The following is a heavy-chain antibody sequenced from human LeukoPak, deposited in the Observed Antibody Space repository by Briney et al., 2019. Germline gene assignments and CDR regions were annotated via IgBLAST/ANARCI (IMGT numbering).Heavy chain of an antibody. V-gene: IGHV4-31*03. CDR3: ARGVPDYGPTWWFDP. CDR1: GGPISSGGYY. D-gene: IGHD4-17*01. Sequence: PSQTLSLTCTVSGGPISSGGYYWSWIRQHPGKGLEWIGYIYYSGSTYYNPSLKSRVTISVDTSKNQFSLKLSSVTAADTAVYYCARGVPDYGPTWWFDPWGQGTLVTVSS. J-gene: IGHJ5*02. CDR2: IYYSGST.